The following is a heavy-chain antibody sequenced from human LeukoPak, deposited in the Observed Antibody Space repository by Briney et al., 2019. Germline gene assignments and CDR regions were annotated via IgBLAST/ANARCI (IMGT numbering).Heavy chain of an antibody. Sequence: GGSLRLSCAASGFTFSSYWMSWVRQAPGQGLEWVSAISGSGGSTYDADSVKGRFTISRDNSKNTLYLQMNSLRAEDTAVYYCAKGYQLLSEGYYYYMDVWGKGTTVTVSS. D-gene: IGHD2-2*01. V-gene: IGHV3-23*01. CDR3: AKGYQLLSEGYYYYMDV. J-gene: IGHJ6*03. CDR1: GFTFSSYW. CDR2: ISGSGGST.